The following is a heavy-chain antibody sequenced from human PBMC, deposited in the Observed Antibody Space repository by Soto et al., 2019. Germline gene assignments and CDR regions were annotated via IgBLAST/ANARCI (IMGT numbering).Heavy chain of an antibody. Sequence: QEQLVHSGAEVKKPGASVKVSCKTSGYTFTDYDINWVRQATGQGLEWIGWMNPNSGDTGYAQKFQGRVTMTRSASLSTAYLELSSLRSEDTAVYYCARVAVAARPRWYNWFDPWGQGTLVTVSS. V-gene: IGHV1-8*01. CDR2: MNPNSGDT. CDR1: GYTFTDYD. J-gene: IGHJ5*02. CDR3: ARVAVAARPRWYNWFDP. D-gene: IGHD2-15*01.